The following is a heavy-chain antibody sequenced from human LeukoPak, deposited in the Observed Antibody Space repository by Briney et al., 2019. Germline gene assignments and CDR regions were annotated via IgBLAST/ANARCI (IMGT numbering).Heavy chain of an antibody. Sequence: GGSLKLSCAASGFIFSGSAMHWVRQASGKGLEWVGRVRSKGYSYATAYSASVKGRFTISRDDSEDTAYLQMSRLKTEDTAVYYCTRSGMDVWGEGTTVTVSS. J-gene: IGHJ6*04. CDR1: GFIFSGSA. V-gene: IGHV3-73*01. CDR3: TRSGMDV. CDR2: VRSKGYSYAT.